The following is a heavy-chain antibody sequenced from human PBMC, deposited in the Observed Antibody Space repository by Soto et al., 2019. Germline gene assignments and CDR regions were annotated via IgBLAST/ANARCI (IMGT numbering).Heavy chain of an antibody. J-gene: IGHJ4*02. V-gene: IGHV3-23*01. D-gene: IGHD6-19*01. CDR3: AKDTAPIAVAGYNNFDY. Sequence: EVQPLESGGGLVQPGGSLRLSCAASGFTFSSYAMSWVRQAPGKGLEWVSAISGSGGSTYYADSVKGRFTISRDNSKNTLYLQMNSLRAEDTAVYYCAKDTAPIAVAGYNNFDYWGQGTLVTVSS. CDR2: ISGSGGST. CDR1: GFTFSSYA.